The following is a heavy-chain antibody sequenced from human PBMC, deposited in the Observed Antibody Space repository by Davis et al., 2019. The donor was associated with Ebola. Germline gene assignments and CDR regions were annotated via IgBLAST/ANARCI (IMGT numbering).Heavy chain of an antibody. Sequence: SVKVSCKASGGTFSSYAISWVRQAPGQGLEWMGRIIPILGIANYAQKFQGRVTITADKSTSTAYMELSSLRSEDTAVYYCANQGPYDFWSGSNYYYYGMDVWGQGATVTVSS. CDR3: ANQGPYDFWSGSNYYYYGMDV. CDR2: IIPILGIA. CDR1: GGTFSSYA. D-gene: IGHD3-3*01. V-gene: IGHV1-69*04. J-gene: IGHJ6*02.